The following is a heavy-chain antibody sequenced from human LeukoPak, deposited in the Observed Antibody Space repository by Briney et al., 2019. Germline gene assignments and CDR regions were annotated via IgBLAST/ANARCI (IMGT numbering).Heavy chain of an antibody. CDR3: ARIPYHYCGSGSYSNYYYYYMDV. V-gene: IGHV5-51*01. CDR1: GYSFTSYW. J-gene: IGHJ6*03. Sequence: PGESLKISCKGSGYSFTSYWIGWVRQMPGKGLEWMGIIYPGDSDTRYSPSFQGQVTISADKSISTAYLQWSSLKASDTAMYYCARIPYHYCGSGSYSNYYYYYMDVWGKGTTVTVSS. D-gene: IGHD3-10*01. CDR2: IYPGDSDT.